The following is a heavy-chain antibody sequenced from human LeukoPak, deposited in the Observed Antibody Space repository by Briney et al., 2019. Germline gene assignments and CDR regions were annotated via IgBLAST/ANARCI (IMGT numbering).Heavy chain of an antibody. CDR1: GFTFSSYW. D-gene: IGHD5-12*01. CDR3: VRVWDPRPYSGYDFSS. CDR2: IKQDGSEK. J-gene: IGHJ5*02. V-gene: IGHV3-7*01. Sequence: GGSLRLSCVASGFTFSSYWMSWVRRAPGKGLEWVANIKQDGSEKYYVDSVKGRFTISRDNAKNSLYLQMNTLRAEDTAVYYCVRVWDPRPYSGYDFSSWGQGTLVTVSS.